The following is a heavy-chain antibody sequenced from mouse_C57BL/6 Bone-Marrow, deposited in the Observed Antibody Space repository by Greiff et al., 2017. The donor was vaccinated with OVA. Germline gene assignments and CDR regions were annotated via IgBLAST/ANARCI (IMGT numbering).Heavy chain of an antibody. D-gene: IGHD1-1*01. V-gene: IGHV5-12*01. J-gene: IGHJ1*03. CDR3: ARHNGDYYGSSYGYFDV. CDR1: GFTFSDYY. Sequence: EVQLVESGGGLVQPGGSLKLSCAASGFTFSDYYMYWVRQTPEKRLEWVAYISNGGGSTYYPDTVKGRFTISRDNAKNTLYLQMSRLKSEDTAMYYCARHNGDYYGSSYGYFDVWGTGTTVTVSS. CDR2: ISNGGGST.